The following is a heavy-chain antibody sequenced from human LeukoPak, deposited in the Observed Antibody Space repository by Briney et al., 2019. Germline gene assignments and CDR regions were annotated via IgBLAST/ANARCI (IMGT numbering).Heavy chain of an antibody. V-gene: IGHV3-30-3*01. CDR1: GFTFSSFA. CDR2: ISYDGSNK. CDR3: ARGWSGYVGYFDY. J-gene: IGHJ4*02. Sequence: GRSLRLSCAASGFTFSSFAMHWVRQAPGKGLEWVAVISYDGSNKYYADSVKGRFTISRDNSKNTLYLQMNSLRAEDTAVYYCARGWSGYVGYFDYWGQGTLVTVSS. D-gene: IGHD5-12*01.